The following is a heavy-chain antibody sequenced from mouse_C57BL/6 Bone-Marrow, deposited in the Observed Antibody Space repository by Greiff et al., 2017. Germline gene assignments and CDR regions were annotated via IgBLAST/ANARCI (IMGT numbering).Heavy chain of an antibody. CDR2: IHPSDSDT. CDR3: AINYGNYVYFDV. J-gene: IGHJ1*03. D-gene: IGHD2-1*01. CDR1: GYTFTSYW. Sequence: QVQLQQSGTVLARPGASVKVSCKASGYTFTSYWMHWVKQRPGQGLEWIGRIHPSDSDTNYNQKFKGKATLTVDKSSSTAYMQLSSLTSEYSAVYYCAINYGNYVYFDVWGTGTTVTVSS. V-gene: IGHV1-74*01.